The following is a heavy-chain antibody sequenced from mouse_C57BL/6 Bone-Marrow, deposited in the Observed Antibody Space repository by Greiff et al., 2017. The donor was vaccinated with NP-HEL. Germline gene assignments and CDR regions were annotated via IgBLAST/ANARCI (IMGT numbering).Heavy chain of an antibody. CDR1: GYTFTSYW. D-gene: IGHD2-4*01. Sequence: QVQLQQPGAELVKPGASVKMSCKASGYTFTSYWITWVKQRPGQGLEWIGDIYPGSGSTNYNEKFKSKATLTVDTSSSTAYMQLSSLTSEDSAVYYCARDDIYYDYDYFDYWGQGTTLTVSS. CDR3: ARDDIYYDYDYFDY. CDR2: IYPGSGST. V-gene: IGHV1-55*01. J-gene: IGHJ2*01.